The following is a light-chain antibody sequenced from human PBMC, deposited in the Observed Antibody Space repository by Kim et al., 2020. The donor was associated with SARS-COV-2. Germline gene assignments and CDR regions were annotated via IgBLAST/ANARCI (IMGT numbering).Light chain of an antibody. Sequence: VSVSPGQTAGSTCSGDKVGDKYACWYQPRPGQSPVLVIYQDSKRPSGIPVRFSGSNSGNTATLTSSGTQAMDEADYYCQAWDRRVFGGGTKLTVL. CDR1: KVGDKY. CDR2: QDS. V-gene: IGLV3-1*01. J-gene: IGLJ2*01. CDR3: QAWDRRV.